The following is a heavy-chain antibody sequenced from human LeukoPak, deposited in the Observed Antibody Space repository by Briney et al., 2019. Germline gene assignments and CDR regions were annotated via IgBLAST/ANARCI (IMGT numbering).Heavy chain of an antibody. CDR3: ARHDASSGDYVGRCFDS. J-gene: IGHJ4*02. D-gene: IGHD4-17*01. CDR2: IYYSGKT. Sequence: SETLSVTCTVSGGSINNSHYYWAWIRQPPGKGLEWIGSIYYSGKTYQNPSLKSRVTISVDTSKNHFSLKLTSVTAADTAVFYCARHDASSGDYVGRCFDSWGQGTLVSVSS. V-gene: IGHV4-39*01. CDR1: GGSINNSHYY.